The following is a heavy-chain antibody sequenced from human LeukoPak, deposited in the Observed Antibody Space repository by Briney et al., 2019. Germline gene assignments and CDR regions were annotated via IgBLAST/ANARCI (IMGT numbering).Heavy chain of an antibody. Sequence: GASVKVSCKASGYTFTSYGISWVRQAPGQGLEWMGWISAYNGNTNYAQKPQGRVTMTTDTSTSTAYMELRSLRSDDTAVCYCARDTKGYSSGWCHYWGQGTLVTVSS. V-gene: IGHV1-18*01. CDR3: ARDTKGYSSGWCHY. CDR1: GYTFTSYG. CDR2: ISAYNGNT. D-gene: IGHD6-19*01. J-gene: IGHJ4*02.